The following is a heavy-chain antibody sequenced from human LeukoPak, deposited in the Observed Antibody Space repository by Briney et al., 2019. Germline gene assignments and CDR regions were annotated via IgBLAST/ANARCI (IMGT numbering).Heavy chain of an antibody. D-gene: IGHD3-22*01. J-gene: IGHJ4*02. Sequence: SQTLSLTCAVSGGSISSGGYSWSWVRQPPGKELEWIGEMYLSGTTHSDPSVKSRVTISIDKSKNQFFLNLSSVTAADTAVYYCAGLVGRYSSGLYYYYFDYWGQGTLVTVSS. CDR2: MYLSGTT. CDR1: GGSISSGGYS. CDR3: AGLVGRYSSGLYYYYFDY. V-gene: IGHV4-30-2*01.